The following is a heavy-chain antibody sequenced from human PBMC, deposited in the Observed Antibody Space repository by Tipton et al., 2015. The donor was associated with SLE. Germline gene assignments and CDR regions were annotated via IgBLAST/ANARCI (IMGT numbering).Heavy chain of an antibody. J-gene: IGHJ4*02. CDR1: GYSISSGYY. D-gene: IGHD6-6*01. CDR3: ASGGSSSSDY. V-gene: IGHV4-38-2*02. CDR2: IYHSGST. Sequence: TLSLTCTVSGYSISSGYYWGWIRQPPGKGLEWIGSIYHSGSTYYNPSLKSRVAISVDTSKNQFSLKLSSVTAADTAVYYCASGGSSSSDYWGQGTLVTVSS.